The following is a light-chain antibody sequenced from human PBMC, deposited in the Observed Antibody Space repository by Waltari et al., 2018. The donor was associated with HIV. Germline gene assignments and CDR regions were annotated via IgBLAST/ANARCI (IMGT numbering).Light chain of an antibody. J-gene: IGKJ3*01. CDR1: PSLLVPANHQNY. CDR3: HQFYVTPET. V-gene: IGKV4-1*01. Sequence: DIVLTQSPVPLAVSLGERATIRSVSSPSLLVPANHQNYFAWFQQKPGQPPRLLIYWASTRQSGVPARFSGSGSGTDFTLTISSLQAEDVAPYYCHQFYVTPETFGPGT. CDR2: WAS.